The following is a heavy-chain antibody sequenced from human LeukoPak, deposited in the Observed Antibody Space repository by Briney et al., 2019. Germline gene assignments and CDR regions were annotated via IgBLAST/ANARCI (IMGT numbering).Heavy chain of an antibody. CDR2: SNSNSGGT. J-gene: IGHJ1*01. D-gene: IGHD3-22*01. CDR3: AREDYYDSSGYYKNKEYFQH. V-gene: IGHV1-2*02. Sequence: ASVKVSCKASGYTFTGYYIHWVRQAPGQGLEGMGWSNSNSGGTNYAQKFQGRVTMTRDTSISTAYMELSRLRSDDTAVYYCAREDYYDSSGYYKNKEYFQHWGQGTLVTVYS. CDR1: GYTFTGYY.